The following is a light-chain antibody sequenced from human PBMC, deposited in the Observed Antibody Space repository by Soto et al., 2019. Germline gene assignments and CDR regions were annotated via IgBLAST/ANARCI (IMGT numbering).Light chain of an antibody. CDR1: NSNIGNNY. Sequence: QSVLTQPPSLSAAPGQKVTISCSGSNSNIGNNYEYWYQQFPAAAPKLLMYENAKRASGIPDRFSGSKSGTAATLAITGIQTGDEADYYCGTWDSGLSGFVFGTGTKLTVL. CDR3: GTWDSGLSGFV. V-gene: IGLV1-51*02. J-gene: IGLJ1*01. CDR2: ENA.